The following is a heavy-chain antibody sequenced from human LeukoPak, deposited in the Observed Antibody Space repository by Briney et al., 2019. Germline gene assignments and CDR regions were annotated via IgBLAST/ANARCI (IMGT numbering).Heavy chain of an antibody. J-gene: IGHJ4*02. D-gene: IGHD1-26*01. CDR1: GFTFSSYS. V-gene: IGHV3-48*01. Sequence: GGSLRLSCAASGFTFSSYSMNWVRQAPGKGLEWVSYISSNSRTIFYAESVRGRFTISRDNAKNSLYLQMNSLRAEDTALYYCATQWELHPAFWGQGTLVTVSS. CDR3: ATQWELHPAF. CDR2: ISSNSRTI.